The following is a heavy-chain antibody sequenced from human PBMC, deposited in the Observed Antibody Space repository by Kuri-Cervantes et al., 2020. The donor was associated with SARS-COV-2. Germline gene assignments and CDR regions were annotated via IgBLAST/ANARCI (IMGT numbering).Heavy chain of an antibody. D-gene: IGHD3-22*01. CDR3: AKDPYYYDSSGYYPFDY. CDR2: ISSSGSTI. V-gene: IGHV3-48*03. J-gene: IGHJ4*01. CDR1: GFTFSSYE. Sequence: GGSLRLSCAASGFTFSSYEMNWVRQAPGKGLEWVSYISSSGSTIYYADSVKGRFTISRDNSKNTLYLQMNSLRAEDTAVYYCAKDPYYYDSSGYYPFDYWGHGTRVTVSS.